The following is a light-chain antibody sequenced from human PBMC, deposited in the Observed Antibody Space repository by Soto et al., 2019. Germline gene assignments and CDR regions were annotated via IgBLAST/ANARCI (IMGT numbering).Light chain of an antibody. CDR3: QQSYSTPRT. V-gene: IGKV1-39*01. J-gene: IGKJ1*01. CDR2: DAS. Sequence: ILMTQSPSSLSAAVGDSVTITCRASQSISTYLNWYQQKLGKAPNLLIYDASTLQSGVPSRFSGSGSGTDFTLTISYLQPEDFATYFCQQSYSTPRTFGQGTKV. CDR1: QSISTY.